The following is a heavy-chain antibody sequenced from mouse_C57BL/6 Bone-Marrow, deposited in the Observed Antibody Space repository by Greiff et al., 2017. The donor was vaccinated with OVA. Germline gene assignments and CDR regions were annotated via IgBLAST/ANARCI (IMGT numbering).Heavy chain of an antibody. CDR1: GSTFTSYW. CDR2: INPSHGGT. Sequence: QVQLQQPGPELVKPGASVKLSCKASGSTFTSYWMPWVQQRPGQGLEWIGTINPSHGGTNYNEKLKSKATLTVDKSSSTAYMQLSSLTSEDSAVYYCARDGNYDYAMDYWGQGTAVTVSS. D-gene: IGHD2-1*01. J-gene: IGHJ4*01. CDR3: ARDGNYDYAMDY. V-gene: IGHV1-53*01.